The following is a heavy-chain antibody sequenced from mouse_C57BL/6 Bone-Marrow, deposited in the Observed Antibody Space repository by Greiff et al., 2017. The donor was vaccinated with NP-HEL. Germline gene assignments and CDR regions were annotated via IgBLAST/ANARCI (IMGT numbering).Heavy chain of an antibody. V-gene: IGHV5-6*01. D-gene: IGHD1-1*01. CDR2: ISSGGSYT. CDR3: ARHGSSPYFDY. Sequence: EVKLVESGGDLVKPGGSLKLSCAASGFTFSSYGMSWVRQTPDKRLEWVATISSGGSYTYYPDSVKGRFTISRDNAKNTLYLQMSSLKSEDTAMYYCARHGSSPYFDYWGQGTTLTVSS. CDR1: GFTFSSYG. J-gene: IGHJ2*01.